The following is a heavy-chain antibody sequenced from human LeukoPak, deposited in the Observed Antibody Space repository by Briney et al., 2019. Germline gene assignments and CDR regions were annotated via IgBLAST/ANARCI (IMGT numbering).Heavy chain of an antibody. V-gene: IGHV1-18*01. Sequence: ASVKVSCKASSYTFTSYGISWVRQAPGQGLEWMGWISAYNGNTNYAQKLQGRVTMTTDTSTSTAYMELRSLRSDDTAVYYCARDREGVGGVHDAFDIWGQGTMVTVSS. CDR3: ARDREGVGGVHDAFDI. CDR1: SYTFTSYG. CDR2: ISAYNGNT. J-gene: IGHJ3*02. D-gene: IGHD3-16*01.